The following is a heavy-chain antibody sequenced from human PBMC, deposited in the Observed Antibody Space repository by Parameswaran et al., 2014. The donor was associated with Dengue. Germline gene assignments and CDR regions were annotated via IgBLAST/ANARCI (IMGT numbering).Heavy chain of an antibody. J-gene: IGHJ4*02. CDR2: ISAYNGNT. CDR3: ARDRDVVVPAATERTFDY. D-gene: IGHD2-2*01. Sequence: WVRQAPGQGLEWMGWISAYNGNTNYAQKLQGRVTMTTDTSTSTAYMELRSLRSDDTAVYYCARDRDVVVPAATERTFDYWGQGTLVTVSS. V-gene: IGHV1-18*01.